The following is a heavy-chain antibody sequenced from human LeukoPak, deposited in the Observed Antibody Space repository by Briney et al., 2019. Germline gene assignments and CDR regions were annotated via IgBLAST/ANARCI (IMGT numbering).Heavy chain of an antibody. Sequence: SETLSLTCTVSGGSISTYYWSWIRQPPGKGLEWIGYIYYSGSTNYNPSLKSRVTISVDTSKNQFSLKLSSVTAADTAVYYCARVISYSPRIYYYMDVWGKGTTVTVSS. D-gene: IGHD2-21*01. J-gene: IGHJ6*03. CDR1: GGSISTYY. CDR2: IYYSGST. V-gene: IGHV4-59*01. CDR3: ARVISYSPRIYYYMDV.